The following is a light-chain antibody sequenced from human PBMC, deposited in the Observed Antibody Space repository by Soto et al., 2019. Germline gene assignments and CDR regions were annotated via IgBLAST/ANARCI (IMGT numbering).Light chain of an antibody. J-gene: IGKJ4*01. CDR2: GAS. CDR1: QGIGIT. V-gene: IGKV3-15*01. Sequence: IVMTQSPATLSVSPGERVTLSCRASQGIGITLAWYQQKPGQTPRLLIYGASTRATGIPARFSGSGSGREFTLTINSLQSEDSAVYYCQRYNDWPLTFGGGTKVEIK. CDR3: QRYNDWPLT.